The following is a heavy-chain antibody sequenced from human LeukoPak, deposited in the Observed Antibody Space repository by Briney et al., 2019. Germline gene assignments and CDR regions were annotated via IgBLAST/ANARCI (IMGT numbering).Heavy chain of an antibody. CDR2: IIPIFGTA. Sequence: SVKVSCKASGGTFSSYAISWVRQAPGQGLEWMGGIIPIFGTANYAQKFQGRVTITADESTSTAYMELSSLRSEDTAVYYCARGIRSMLLAFDIWGQGTMVTVSS. J-gene: IGHJ3*02. D-gene: IGHD2-8*01. CDR1: GGTFSSYA. CDR3: ARGIRSMLLAFDI. V-gene: IGHV1-69*13.